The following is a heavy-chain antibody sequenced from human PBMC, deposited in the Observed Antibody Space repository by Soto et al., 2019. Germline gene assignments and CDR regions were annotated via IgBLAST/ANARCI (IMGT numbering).Heavy chain of an antibody. V-gene: IGHV3-30*18. J-gene: IGHJ3*02. CDR3: AKDGPYDTTLGAFDI. CDR2: ISYDGSNE. D-gene: IGHD3-22*01. CDR1: GFTFSSYG. Sequence: ESGGGVVQPGRSLRLSCAASGFTFSSYGMHWVRQAAGRGLEWVAVISYDGSNEYYADSVKGRFTISRDNSKNTLYLQMNTLRAEDTAVYYCAKDGPYDTTLGAFDIWGQGTMVTVSS.